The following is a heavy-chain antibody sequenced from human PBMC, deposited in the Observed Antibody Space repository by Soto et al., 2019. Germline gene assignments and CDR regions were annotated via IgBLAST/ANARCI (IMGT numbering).Heavy chain of an antibody. D-gene: IGHD2-15*01. CDR3: VKGSDVARQELDR. Sequence: QVLLVESGGGVVQPGRSPRLSCAASGFTFSNFGMHWVRQAPGKGLEWVAAISSDGGDKYYSHSVKDRFTVSRDNSRNTLFLQMNSLRVEDTAVYYCVKGSDVARQELDRWGQGILVTVSS. J-gene: IGHJ5*02. CDR2: ISSDGGDK. V-gene: IGHV3-30*18. CDR1: GFTFSNFG.